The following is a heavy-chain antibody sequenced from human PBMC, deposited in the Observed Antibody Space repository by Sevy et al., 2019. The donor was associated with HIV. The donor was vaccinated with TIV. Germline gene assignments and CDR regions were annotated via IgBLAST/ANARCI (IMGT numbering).Heavy chain of an antibody. J-gene: IGHJ4*02. Sequence: GGSLRLSCAASGFTFSSYSMNWVRQAPGKGLEWVSSISRSSSYIYYADSVKGRFTISRDNAKNSLYLQMNSLRAEDTAVYYCARRIAAAGAYFDYWGQGTLVTVSS. V-gene: IGHV3-21*01. D-gene: IGHD6-13*01. CDR1: GFTFSSYS. CDR3: ARRIAAAGAYFDY. CDR2: ISRSSSYI.